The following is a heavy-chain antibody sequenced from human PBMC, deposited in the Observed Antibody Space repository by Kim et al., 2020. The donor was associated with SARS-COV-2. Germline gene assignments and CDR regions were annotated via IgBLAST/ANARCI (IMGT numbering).Heavy chain of an antibody. D-gene: IGHD6-19*01. CDR3: AREKKLYTTGWDRVPFDN. CDR2: INPSGGAT. V-gene: IGHV1-46*01. J-gene: IGHJ4*02. Sequence: ASVKVSCKASEDTFFKYYIHWVRQATGQGLEWMGTINPSGGATGNAQKFQGRLTMTRDTSTRTVYMELSSLRSEDTAVYFCAREKKLYTTGWDRVPFDNWGQGSLVTVSS. CDR1: EDTFFKYY.